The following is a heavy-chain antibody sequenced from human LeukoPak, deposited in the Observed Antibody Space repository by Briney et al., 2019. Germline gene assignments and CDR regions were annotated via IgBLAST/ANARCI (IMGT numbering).Heavy chain of an antibody. J-gene: IGHJ4*02. V-gene: IGHV3-7*05. CDR2: IKEDGSDK. CDR1: GFTFSIYW. CDR3: ARDSGLTTETTYWDY. D-gene: IGHD4-17*01. Sequence: GGSLRLSCAASGFTFSIYWMSWVRQAPGKGLEWVANIKEDGSDKNYVDSVKGRFTISRDNAKNSLYLQMNSLRAEDTAVYYCARDSGLTTETTYWDYWGQGTPVAVSS.